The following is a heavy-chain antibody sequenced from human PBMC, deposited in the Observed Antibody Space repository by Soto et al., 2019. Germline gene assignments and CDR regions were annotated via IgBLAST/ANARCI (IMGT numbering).Heavy chain of an antibody. Sequence: GGSLRLSCAASGFTFSSYGMHWVRQAPGKGLEWVAVIWYDGSNKYYADSVKGRFTISRDNSKNTLYLQMNSLRAEDTAVYYCARILYPGPFYGMDVWGQGTTVTVSS. CDR3: ARILYPGPFYGMDV. J-gene: IGHJ6*02. CDR2: IWYDGSNK. CDR1: GFTFSSYG. D-gene: IGHD3-16*02. V-gene: IGHV3-33*01.